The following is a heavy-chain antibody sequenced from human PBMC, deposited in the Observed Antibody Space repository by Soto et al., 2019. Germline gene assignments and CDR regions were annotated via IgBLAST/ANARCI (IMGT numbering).Heavy chain of an antibody. V-gene: IGHV3-23*01. D-gene: IGHD3-3*01. J-gene: IGHJ4*02. CDR3: AKDSGAYDFWSGYYLSPYFDY. Sequence: GGSLRLSCAASGFTFSSYAMSWVRQAPGKGLEWVSAISGSGGSTYYADSVKGRFTISRDNSKNTLYLQMNSLRAEDTAVYYCAKDSGAYDFWSGYYLSPYFDYWGQGTLVTVSS. CDR1: GFTFSSYA. CDR2: ISGSGGST.